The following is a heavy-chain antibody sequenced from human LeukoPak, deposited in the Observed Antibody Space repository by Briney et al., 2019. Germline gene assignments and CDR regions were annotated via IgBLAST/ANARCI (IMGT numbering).Heavy chain of an antibody. Sequence: GAPGNVSGKPSRGTFTRYAIRGGRQAPGHGVGWRGGIIPIFGTANYAQKFHGRVTITADESTSTDYMELSSLRSEDTAVYYCATGPCTNTDCEAFDYWGQGTLVTVSS. CDR3: ATGPCTNTDCEAFDY. V-gene: IGHV1-69*13. D-gene: IGHD2-8*01. CDR2: IIPIFGTA. J-gene: IGHJ4*02. CDR1: RGTFTRYA.